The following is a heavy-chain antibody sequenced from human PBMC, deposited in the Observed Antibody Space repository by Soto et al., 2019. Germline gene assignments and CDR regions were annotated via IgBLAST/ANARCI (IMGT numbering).Heavy chain of an antibody. CDR2: IIPIFGTA. CDR3: ARTPPDFWSGYYKGEDYYYGMDV. V-gene: IGHV1-69*13. J-gene: IGHJ6*02. CDR1: GGTLSSCA. Sequence: VKLSCKACGGTLSSCAISWARQANGQGLEWMGGIIPIFGTANYAQKFQGRVTITADESTSTAYMELSSLRSEDTAVYYCARTPPDFWSGYYKGEDYYYGMDVWGQGTTVTVSS. D-gene: IGHD3-3*01.